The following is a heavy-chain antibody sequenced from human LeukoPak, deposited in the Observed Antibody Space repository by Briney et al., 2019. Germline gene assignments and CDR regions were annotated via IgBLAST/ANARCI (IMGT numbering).Heavy chain of an antibody. CDR1: GGSFSGYY. CDR2: IKQDGSEK. CDR3: ARDAFSYYYYYMDV. V-gene: IGHV3-7*01. Sequence: ETLSLTCAVYGGSFSGYYWSWIRQTPGKGLEWVANIKQDGSEKHYVDSVKGRFTISRDNAKNSLYLQMNSLRAEDTAVYYCARDAFSYYYYYMDVWGKGTTVTVSS. J-gene: IGHJ6*03.